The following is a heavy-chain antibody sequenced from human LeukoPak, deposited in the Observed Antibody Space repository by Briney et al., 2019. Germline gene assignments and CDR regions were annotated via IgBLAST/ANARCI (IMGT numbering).Heavy chain of an antibody. CDR2: IYPGDSDT. V-gene: IGHV5-51*01. CDR1: GYSFTSYW. J-gene: IGHJ1*01. Sequence: GESLKISCKGSGYSFTSYWIGWVRQMPGKGLEWMGIIYPGDSDTRYSPSFQGQVTISAGKSISTAYLQWSSLKASDTAMYYCARRDCSSTSCYAEYFQHWGQGTLVTVSS. CDR3: ARRDCSSTSCYAEYFQH. D-gene: IGHD2-2*01.